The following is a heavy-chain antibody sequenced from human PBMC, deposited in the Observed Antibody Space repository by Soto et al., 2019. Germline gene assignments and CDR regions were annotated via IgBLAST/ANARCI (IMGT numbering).Heavy chain of an antibody. D-gene: IGHD2-15*01. V-gene: IGHV4-4*02. CDR3: ARDSGGIIDY. CDR2: IYHSGST. CDR1: GGSISSSYC. Sequence: SETLSLTFAVSGGSISSSYCWSWVRQPPGKGLEWIGEIYHSGSTNYTTSLKRRVTISVDTSKNQFSLKLSSVTAADTAVYYCARDSGGIIDYWGQGTLVTVSS. J-gene: IGHJ4*02.